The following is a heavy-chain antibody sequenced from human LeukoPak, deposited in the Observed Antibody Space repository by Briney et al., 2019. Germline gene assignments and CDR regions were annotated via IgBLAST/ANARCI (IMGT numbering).Heavy chain of an antibody. J-gene: IGHJ4*02. Sequence: SETLSLTCTVSGGSISSSSYYWGWIRQPPGKGLEWIGSIYYSGSTYYNPSLKSRVTISVDTSKNQFSLKLSSVTAADTAVYYCAREGYIRLLDYWGQGTLVTVSS. CDR1: GGSISSSSYY. CDR2: IYYSGST. D-gene: IGHD5-24*01. CDR3: AREGYIRLLDY. V-gene: IGHV4-39*07.